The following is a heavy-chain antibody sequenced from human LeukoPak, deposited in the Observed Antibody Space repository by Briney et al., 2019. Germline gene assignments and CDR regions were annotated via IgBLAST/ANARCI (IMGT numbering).Heavy chain of an antibody. Sequence: KFQGRVTITRDTSASTAYMELSSLRFEDTAVYYCAREGYGYDYWGQGTLVTVSS. V-gene: IGHV1-3*01. CDR3: AREGYGYDY. D-gene: IGHD5-18*01. J-gene: IGHJ4*02.